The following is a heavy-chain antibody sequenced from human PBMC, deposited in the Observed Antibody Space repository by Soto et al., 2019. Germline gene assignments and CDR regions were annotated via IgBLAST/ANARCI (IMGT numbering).Heavy chain of an antibody. D-gene: IGHD4-17*01. J-gene: IGHJ4*02. Sequence: QVQLVQSGAEVKKPGSSVKVSCKASGGTFSSYTISWVRQAPGQGLEWMGRIIPILGIANYAQKFQGRVTITADKSTSTAYMELSSLRSEETAVYYCARDMRTDKWGPTVVTPMDYWGQGTLVTVSS. CDR3: ARDMRTDKWGPTVVTPMDY. V-gene: IGHV1-69*08. CDR1: GGTFSSYT. CDR2: IIPILGIA.